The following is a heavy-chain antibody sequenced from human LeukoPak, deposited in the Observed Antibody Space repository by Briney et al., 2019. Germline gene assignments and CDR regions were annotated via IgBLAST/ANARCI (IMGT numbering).Heavy chain of an antibody. CDR1: GGSFSGYY. Sequence: PSETLSLTCAVYGGSFSGYYWSWIRQPPGKGLEWIGEINHSGSTNYNPSLKSRVTISVDTSKNQFSLKLSSVTAADTAVYYCARGVVVVPLRQFAYVVGTPRGAKTNYYYYMDVWGKGTTVTVSS. CDR2: INHSGST. V-gene: IGHV4-34*01. CDR3: ARGVVVVPLRQFAYVVGTPRGAKTNYYYYMDV. J-gene: IGHJ6*03. D-gene: IGHD2-2*01.